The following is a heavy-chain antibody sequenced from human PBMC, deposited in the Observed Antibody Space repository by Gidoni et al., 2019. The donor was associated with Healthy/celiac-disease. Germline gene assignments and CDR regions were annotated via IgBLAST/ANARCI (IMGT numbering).Heavy chain of an antibody. CDR2: INSDGSST. CDR3: ARDYCSGGSCYLDDAFDI. V-gene: IGHV3-74*01. CDR1: GFTFSSYW. J-gene: IGHJ3*02. D-gene: IGHD2-15*01. Sequence: EVQLVESGGGLVQPGGSLRLSCAASGFTFSSYWMHWVRQAPGKGLAWVSRINSDGSSTSYADSVKGRFTISRDNAKNTLYLQMNSLRAEDTAVYYCARDYCSGGSCYLDDAFDIWGQGTMVTVSS.